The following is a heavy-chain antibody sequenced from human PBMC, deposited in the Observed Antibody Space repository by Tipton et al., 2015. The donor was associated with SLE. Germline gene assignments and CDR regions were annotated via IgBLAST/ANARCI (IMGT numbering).Heavy chain of an antibody. J-gene: IGHJ6*03. Sequence: TLSLTCTVSGGSISSGSYYWSWIQQPAGKGLEWIGRIYTSGSTNYNPSLKSRVTISVDTSKNQFSLKLSSVTAADTAVYYCARERSSTSLYYMDVWGKGTTVTVSS. CDR1: GGSISSGSYY. D-gene: IGHD2-2*01. CDR2: IYTSGST. V-gene: IGHV4-61*02. CDR3: ARERSSTSLYYMDV.